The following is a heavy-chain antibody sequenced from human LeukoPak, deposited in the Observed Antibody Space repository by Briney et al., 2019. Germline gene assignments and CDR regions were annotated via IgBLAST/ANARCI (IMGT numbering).Heavy chain of an antibody. Sequence: SETLSLTCTVSGDSISSSNHYRDWIRQPPGKGLEWIGSIYYSGSTYYNPSLKSRVTISVDTSKNQFSLKLSSVTAADTAVYYCARDIRNYAVDYWGQGTLVTVSS. CDR3: ARDIRNYAVDY. CDR1: GDSISSSNHY. J-gene: IGHJ4*02. V-gene: IGHV4-39*02. CDR2: IYYSGST. D-gene: IGHD1-7*01.